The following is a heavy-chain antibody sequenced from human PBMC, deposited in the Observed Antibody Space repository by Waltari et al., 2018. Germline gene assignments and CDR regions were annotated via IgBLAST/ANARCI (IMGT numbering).Heavy chain of an antibody. Sequence: QVQLVQSGAEVKKPGSSVKVSCKASGGTFSSYAISWVRQAPGQGLEWMGGIIPSFGTANYAQKFQGRVTITADESTSTAYMELSSLRSEDTAVYYCARDRFIPVHYYYYGMDVWGQGTTVTVSS. D-gene: IGHD3-10*01. CDR2: IIPSFGTA. CDR1: GGTFSSYA. V-gene: IGHV1-69*12. CDR3: ARDRFIPVHYYYYGMDV. J-gene: IGHJ6*02.